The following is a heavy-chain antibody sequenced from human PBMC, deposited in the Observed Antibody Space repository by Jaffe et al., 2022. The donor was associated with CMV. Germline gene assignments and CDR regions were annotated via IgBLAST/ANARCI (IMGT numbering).Heavy chain of an antibody. V-gene: IGHV3-21*01. D-gene: IGHD6-19*01. CDR1: GFTFSSYS. Sequence: EVQLVESGGGLVKPGGSLRLSCAASGFTFSSYSMNWVRQAPGKGLEWVSSISSSSSYIYYADSVKGRFTISRDNAKNSLYLQMNSLRAEDTAVYYCAREPELAVAGNGLDYWGQGTLVTVSS. CDR2: ISSSSSYI. CDR3: AREPELAVAGNGLDY. J-gene: IGHJ4*02.